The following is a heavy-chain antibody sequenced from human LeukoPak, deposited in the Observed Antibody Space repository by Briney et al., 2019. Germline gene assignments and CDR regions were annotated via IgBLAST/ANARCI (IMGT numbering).Heavy chain of an antibody. CDR3: AKGGYSYGSSSSFDY. J-gene: IGHJ4*02. V-gene: IGHV3-9*01. CDR1: GFTFSSYA. Sequence: GGSLRLSCAASGFTFSSYAMHWVRQAPGKGLEWVSGISWNSGSIGYADSVKGRFTISRDNAKNSLYLQMNSLRAEDTALYYCAKGGYSYGSSSSFDYWGQGTLVTVSS. D-gene: IGHD5-18*01. CDR2: ISWNSGSI.